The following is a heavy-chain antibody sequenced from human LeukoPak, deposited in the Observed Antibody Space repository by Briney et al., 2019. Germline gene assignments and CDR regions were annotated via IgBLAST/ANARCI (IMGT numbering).Heavy chain of an antibody. Sequence: PGRSLRLSCAASGFTFSSYAMHWVRQAPGKGLEWVAVISYDGSNKYYADSVKGRFTISRDNSKNTLYLQMNSLRAEDTAVYYCARQRPRRDSSGYHYYYGMDVWGKGTTVTVSS. D-gene: IGHD3-22*01. V-gene: IGHV3-30-3*01. J-gene: IGHJ6*04. CDR3: ARQRPRRDSSGYHYYYGMDV. CDR1: GFTFSSYA. CDR2: ISYDGSNK.